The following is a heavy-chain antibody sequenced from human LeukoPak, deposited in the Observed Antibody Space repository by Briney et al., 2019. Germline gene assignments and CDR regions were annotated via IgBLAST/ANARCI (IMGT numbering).Heavy chain of an antibody. CDR3: AIDAMILVTTSDAFDI. V-gene: IGHV3-48*01. D-gene: IGHD3-22*01. Sequence: GGSLRLSCSASGFTFSSDLMNSVRQAPGKGLEWVSYISSSSSTIYYADSVKGRFTISRDNAKNSPYLQRNCLRAEDTAVYYCAIDAMILVTTSDAFDIWVQGTMVTVSS. CDR1: GFTFSSDL. J-gene: IGHJ3*02. CDR2: ISSSSSTI.